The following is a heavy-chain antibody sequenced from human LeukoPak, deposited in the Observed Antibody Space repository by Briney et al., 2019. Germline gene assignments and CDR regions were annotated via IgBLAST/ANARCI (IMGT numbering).Heavy chain of an antibody. V-gene: IGHV4-59*01. Sequence: SETLSLTCTVSGGSITSYYWNWIRQPPGKGLEWIGYIYYSGSTYYHPSLKSRVTISVDTSRNQFSLKLSSVTAADTAVYYCAINRIAAAGTPSDWGQGTLVTVSS. CDR1: GGSITSYY. CDR3: AINRIAAAGTPSD. CDR2: IYYSGST. D-gene: IGHD6-13*01. J-gene: IGHJ4*02.